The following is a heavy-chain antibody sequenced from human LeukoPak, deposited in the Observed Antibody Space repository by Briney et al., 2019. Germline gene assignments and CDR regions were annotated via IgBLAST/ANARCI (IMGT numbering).Heavy chain of an antibody. J-gene: IGHJ4*02. Sequence: SETLSLTCTVSGGSISSGGYYWSWIRQHPGKGLEWIGYIYYSGSTYYNPSLKSRATISVDTSKNQFSLKLSSVTAADTAVYYCARDTAAATVDYWGQGTLVTVSS. CDR2: IYYSGST. D-gene: IGHD6-13*01. CDR1: GGSISSGGYY. CDR3: ARDTAAATVDY. V-gene: IGHV4-31*03.